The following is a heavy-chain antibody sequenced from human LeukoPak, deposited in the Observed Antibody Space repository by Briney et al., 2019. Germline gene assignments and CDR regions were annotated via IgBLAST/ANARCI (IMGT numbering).Heavy chain of an antibody. Sequence: PGGSLRLSCAASEFTFSSYSMNWVRQAPGKGLEWVSSISSSSSYIYYADSVKGRFTISRDNAKNSLYLQMNSLRAEDTAVYYCARDCSGGSCYLYGMDVWGQGTTVTVSS. CDR3: ARDCSGGSCYLYGMDV. CDR2: ISSSSSYI. J-gene: IGHJ6*02. D-gene: IGHD2-15*01. V-gene: IGHV3-21*01. CDR1: EFTFSSYS.